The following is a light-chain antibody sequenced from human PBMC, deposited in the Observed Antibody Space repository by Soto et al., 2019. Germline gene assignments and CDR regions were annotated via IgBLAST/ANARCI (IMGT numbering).Light chain of an antibody. CDR3: CSYAGTYNFWV. CDR1: NSDIGGYNY. Sequence: QSALTQPRSVSGSPGQSVTISCTGTNSDIGGYNYVSWYQHHPGKAPKVMIYDVSRRPSGVPDRFSGSKSGNAASLTISGLQAEDEADYYCCSYAGTYNFWVFGGGTKLTVL. J-gene: IGLJ3*02. V-gene: IGLV2-11*01. CDR2: DVS.